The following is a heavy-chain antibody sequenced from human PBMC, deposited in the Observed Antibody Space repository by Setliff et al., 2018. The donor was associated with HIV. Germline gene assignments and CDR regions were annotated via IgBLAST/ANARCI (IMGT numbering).Heavy chain of an antibody. CDR3: VKGGTLAGQFYYYMDV. D-gene: IGHD6-19*01. CDR2: ISWNSGSI. CDR1: GFTFDDYA. Sequence: PGGSLRLSCAASGFTFDDYAMHWVRQAPGKGLEWVSGISWNSGSIGYADSVKGRFTISRDNAKNSLYLQMNSLRAEDTALYFCVKGGTLAGQFYYYMDVWGKGTTVTVSS. J-gene: IGHJ6*03. V-gene: IGHV3-9*01.